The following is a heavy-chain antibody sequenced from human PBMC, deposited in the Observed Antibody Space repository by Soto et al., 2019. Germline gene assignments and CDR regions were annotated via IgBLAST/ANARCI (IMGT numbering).Heavy chain of an antibody. V-gene: IGHV3-64*01. D-gene: IGHD6-6*01. CDR2: ISTNGVGT. CDR3: SRRARPDFYYMDV. Sequence: EVQLVESGGGLAQPGGSLRLSCAASGFTLSGYAMDWVRQAPGKGLEYVSGISTNGVGTYYANSVQGRFTISRDNSKNTGYLQMGRLRPEDMALDYLSRRARPDFYYMDVWGKGTTVTVSS. J-gene: IGHJ6*03. CDR1: GFTLSGYA.